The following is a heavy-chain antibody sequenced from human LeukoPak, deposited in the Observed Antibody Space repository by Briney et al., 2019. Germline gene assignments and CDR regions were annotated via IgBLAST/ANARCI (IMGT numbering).Heavy chain of an antibody. Sequence: GASVKVSCKASGYTFTSYGISWVRQAPGQGLEWMGWISAYNGNTNYAQKFQGRVTMTRDTSISTAYMELSRLRSDDTAVYYCARVGGFGENGYWGQGTLVTVSS. D-gene: IGHD3-10*01. J-gene: IGHJ4*02. CDR2: ISAYNGNT. V-gene: IGHV1-18*01. CDR3: ARVGGFGENGY. CDR1: GYTFTSYG.